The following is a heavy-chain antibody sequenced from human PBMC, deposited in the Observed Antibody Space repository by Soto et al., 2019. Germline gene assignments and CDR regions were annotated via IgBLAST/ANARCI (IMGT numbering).Heavy chain of an antibody. CDR2: ISSSGSTI. Sequence: GGSLRLSCAASGFTFSDYYMSWIRQAPGKGLEWVSYISSSGSTIYYADSVKGRFTISRDNAKNSLYLQMNSLRAEDTAVYYCARALSNWNHDAFDIWGQGTMVTVSS. V-gene: IGHV3-11*01. CDR1: GFTFSDYY. J-gene: IGHJ3*02. CDR3: ARALSNWNHDAFDI. D-gene: IGHD1-20*01.